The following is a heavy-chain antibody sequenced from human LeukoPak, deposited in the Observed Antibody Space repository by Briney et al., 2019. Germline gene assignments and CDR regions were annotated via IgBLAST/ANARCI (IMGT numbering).Heavy chain of an antibody. V-gene: IGHV4-59*01. D-gene: IGHD3-3*01. CDR1: GGSISSYY. CDR3: ARSDFWSTISPHWFDP. J-gene: IGHJ5*02. Sequence: SETLSLTCTVSGGSISSYYWSWIRQPPGKGLEWIGYIYYSGSTNYNPSLKRRVTISVDTSKNQFSLKLSSVTAADTAVYYCARSDFWSTISPHWFDPWGQGTLVTVSS. CDR2: IYYSGST.